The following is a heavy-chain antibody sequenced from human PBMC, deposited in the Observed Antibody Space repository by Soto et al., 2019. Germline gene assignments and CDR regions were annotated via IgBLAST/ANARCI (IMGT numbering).Heavy chain of an antibody. CDR1: GYTFTSYG. CDR2: ISAYNGNT. V-gene: IGHV1-18*01. J-gene: IGHJ6*02. D-gene: IGHD2-15*01. CDR3: ARLATPYCSGGSCARPYYGMDV. Sequence: GASVKVSCKSSGYTFTSYGISWVRQAPGQGLECMGWISAYNGNTNYAQKLQGRVTMTRDTSISTAYMELSRLRSDDTAVYYCARLATPYCSGGSCARPYYGMDVWGQGTTVTVSS.